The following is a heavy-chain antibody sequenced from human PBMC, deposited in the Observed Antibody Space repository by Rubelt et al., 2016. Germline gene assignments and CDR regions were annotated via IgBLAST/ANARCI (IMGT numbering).Heavy chain of an antibody. CDR1: GFTFSDYY. D-gene: IGHD6-19*01. V-gene: IGHV3-30*03. CDR3: AGGGWGVS. J-gene: IGHJ4*02. Sequence: QVQLVESGGGLVKPGGSLRLSCAASGFTFSDYYMSWIRQAPGKGLEWVAVISYDGSNKYYADSVKGRFTISRDNSKNTVYVQMNSRGAEDTAVYYCAGGGWGVSWGQGTLVTVAS. CDR2: ISYDGSNK.